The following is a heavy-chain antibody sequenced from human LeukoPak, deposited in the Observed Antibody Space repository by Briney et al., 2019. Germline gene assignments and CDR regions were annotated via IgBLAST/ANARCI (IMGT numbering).Heavy chain of an antibody. CDR3: ARYVGGWHRTFDY. V-gene: IGHV4-59*01. J-gene: IGHJ4*02. Sequence: NTSETLSLTCTVSGGSISSYYWSWIRQPPGKGLEWIGYIYYSGSTNYNPSLKSRVTISVDTSKNQFSLKLSSVTAADTAVYYCARYVGGWHRTFDYWGQGTLVTVSS. CDR1: GGSISSYY. CDR2: IYYSGST. D-gene: IGHD6-19*01.